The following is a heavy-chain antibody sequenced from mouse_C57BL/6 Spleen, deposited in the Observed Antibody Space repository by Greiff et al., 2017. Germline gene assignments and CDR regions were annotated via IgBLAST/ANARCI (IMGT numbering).Heavy chain of an antibody. CDR3: ARSGYDYDGYYFDY. Sequence: QVQLQQSGPGLVAPSQSLSITCTVSGFSLTSYAISWVRQPPGKGLEWLGVIWTGGGTNYNSALKSRLSISKDNSKSQVFLKMNSLQTDDTARYYCARSGYDYDGYYFDYWGQGTTLTVSS. D-gene: IGHD2-4*01. V-gene: IGHV2-9-1*01. CDR2: IWTGGGT. CDR1: GFSLTSYA. J-gene: IGHJ2*01.